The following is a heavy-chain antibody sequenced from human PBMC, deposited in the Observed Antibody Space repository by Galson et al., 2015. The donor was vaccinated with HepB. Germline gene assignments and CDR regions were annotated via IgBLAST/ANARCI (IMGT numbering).Heavy chain of an antibody. CDR1: GFTFSSYG. Sequence: SLRLSCAASGFTFSSYGMHWVRQAPGKGLEWVAVIWYDGSNKYYADSVKGRFTISRDNSKNTLYLQMNSLRAEDTAVYYCARDSSRYCSGGSCYARGFDPWGQGTLVTVSS. J-gene: IGHJ5*02. V-gene: IGHV3-33*08. CDR3: ARDSSRYCSGGSCYARGFDP. D-gene: IGHD2-15*01. CDR2: IWYDGSNK.